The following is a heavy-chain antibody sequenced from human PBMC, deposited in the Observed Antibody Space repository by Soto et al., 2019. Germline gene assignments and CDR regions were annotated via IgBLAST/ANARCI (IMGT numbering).Heavy chain of an antibody. J-gene: IGHJ4*02. CDR2: IHHTGTT. D-gene: IGHD6-19*01. V-gene: IGHV4-4*02. Sequence: QVQLQESGPGLVKPSGTLSLTCAVSSGSISSVNWWSWVRQSPGKGLEWIGEIHHTGTTNYSPSLKSRATISADKSENLFSLKLNTVTAADTAVYYCARGRMWLADWGQGTLVTVSS. CDR1: SGSISSVNW. CDR3: ARGRMWLAD.